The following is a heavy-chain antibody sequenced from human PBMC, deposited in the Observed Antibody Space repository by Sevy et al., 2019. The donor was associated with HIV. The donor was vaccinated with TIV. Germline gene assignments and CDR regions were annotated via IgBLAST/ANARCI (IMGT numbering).Heavy chain of an antibody. V-gene: IGHV5-51*01. Sequence: GESLKISCQGSGYTFTSSWVDWVRQLPGKGLEWMGTIYPGDSDTRYSPSFQGQVTISVDKSTNTAVLQWASLRTSDTAMYYCARRTRDCDGDTCYGTYFDIWGQGTLVTVSS. CDR3: ARRTRDCDGDTCYGTYFDI. CDR2: IYPGDSDT. D-gene: IGHD2-21*01. J-gene: IGHJ4*02. CDR1: GYTFTSSW.